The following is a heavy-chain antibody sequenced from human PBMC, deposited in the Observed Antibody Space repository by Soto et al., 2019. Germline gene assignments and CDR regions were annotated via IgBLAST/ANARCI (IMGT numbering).Heavy chain of an antibody. CDR1: GGSISSGDYY. D-gene: IGHD3-3*02. J-gene: IGHJ4*02. Sequence: SETLSLTCTVSGGSISSGDYYWSWIRQPPGKGLEWIGYIYYSGSTYYNPSLKSRVTISVDTSKNQFSLRLNSLTAADTALYYCARGRILRDYWGQGTLVTFSS. CDR2: IYYSGST. CDR3: ARGRILRDY. V-gene: IGHV4-30-4*01.